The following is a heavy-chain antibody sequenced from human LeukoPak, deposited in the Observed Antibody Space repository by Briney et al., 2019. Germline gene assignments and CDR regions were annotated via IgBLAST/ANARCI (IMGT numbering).Heavy chain of an antibody. CDR2: ISYDGSNE. V-gene: IGHV3-30*04. Sequence: GGSLRLSCAASGFTFSSYVMHWVRQAPGKGLEWVAIISYDGSNEYYADSVKGRFTISRDNSKNTLYLQMNSLRAEDTAVYYCAKQSRYYDSSGYHTLTDYWGQGTLVTVSS. D-gene: IGHD3-22*01. CDR1: GFTFSSYV. CDR3: AKQSRYYDSSGYHTLTDY. J-gene: IGHJ4*02.